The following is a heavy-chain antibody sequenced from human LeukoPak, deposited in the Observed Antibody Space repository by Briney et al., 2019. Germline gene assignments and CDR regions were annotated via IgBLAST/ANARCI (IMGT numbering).Heavy chain of an antibody. CDR1: GYTFTSNY. Sequence: ASVKVSCKASGYTFTSNYMHWVRQAPGQGLEWMGVIHPSGGGTNQAPKFQGRVTMTRDTSTATVFMELSSLTSDDTATYYCARMEMDPAMVTNYFDYWGQGTLVTVSS. D-gene: IGHD5-18*01. V-gene: IGHV1-46*01. CDR3: ARMEMDPAMVTNYFDY. J-gene: IGHJ4*02. CDR2: IHPSGGGT.